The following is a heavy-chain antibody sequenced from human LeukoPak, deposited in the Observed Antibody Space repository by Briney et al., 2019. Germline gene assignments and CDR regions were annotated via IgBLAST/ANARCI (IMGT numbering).Heavy chain of an antibody. D-gene: IGHD3-9*01. V-gene: IGHV1-2*02. CDR3: AREGGYDILTGYQDY. Sequence: ASVKVSCKASGYIFTTYFIHWVRQAPGQGLEWMGWMNPNNGDTNYVQKFQGRVTMTRDTSISTAYMELTRLRSDDTAVYYCAREGGYDILTGYQDYWGQGTLVTVSS. CDR1: GYIFTTYF. J-gene: IGHJ4*02. CDR2: MNPNNGDT.